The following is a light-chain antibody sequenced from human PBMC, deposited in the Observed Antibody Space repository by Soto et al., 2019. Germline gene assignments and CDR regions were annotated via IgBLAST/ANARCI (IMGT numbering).Light chain of an antibody. J-gene: IGKJ1*01. CDR3: QQYNSYSRT. V-gene: IGKV1-5*01. CDR2: DAS. CDR1: QSISSW. Sequence: DIQLTPSPSTLSASVGDRFTITCRASQSISSWLAWYQQKPGKAPKLMIYDASSLESGVPSRFSGSESGTECTLTISSLKPDDFATYYGQQYNSYSRTFGQGTKVEIK.